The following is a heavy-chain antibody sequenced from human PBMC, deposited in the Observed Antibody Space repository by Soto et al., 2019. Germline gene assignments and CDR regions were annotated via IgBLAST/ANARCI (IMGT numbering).Heavy chain of an antibody. V-gene: IGHV4-34*01. J-gene: IGHJ4*02. CDR2: INHSGST. CDR3: ARSRGHYYYGSGSYYNGPYFDY. CDR1: GGSFSGYY. Sequence: QVQLQQWGAGLLKPSETLSLTCAVYGGSFSGYYWSWIRQPPGKGLEWIGEINHSGSTNYNPSLNSRVTISVDTSKNQFSLKLSSVTAADTAVYYCARSRGHYYYGSGSYYNGPYFDYWGQGTLVTVSS. D-gene: IGHD3-10*01.